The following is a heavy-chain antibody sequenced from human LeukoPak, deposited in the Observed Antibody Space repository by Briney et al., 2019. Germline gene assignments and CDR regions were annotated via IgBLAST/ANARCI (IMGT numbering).Heavy chain of an antibody. J-gene: IGHJ4*02. V-gene: IGHV1-2*02. CDR3: ARAYYDSSGYYLY. CDR2: INPNSGRT. Sequence: ASVKVSCKASGYTFTGYYMHWVRQAPGQGLEWIGWINPNSGRTNYAQKFQGRVTMTRDTSISTAYMELSRLRSDDTAVYYCARAYYDSSGYYLYWGQGTLVTVSS. CDR1: GYTFTGYY. D-gene: IGHD3-22*01.